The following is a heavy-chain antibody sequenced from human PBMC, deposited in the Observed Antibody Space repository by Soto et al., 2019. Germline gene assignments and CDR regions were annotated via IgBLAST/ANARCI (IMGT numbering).Heavy chain of an antibody. D-gene: IGHD2-21*01. CDR2: INAGNGNT. V-gene: IGHV1-3*05. CDR1: GYTFTNYA. J-gene: IGHJ4*02. Sequence: QVQLVQSGAEEKKPGASVKVSCKASGYTFTNYAMHWVRRAPGQRLEWMGWINAGNGNTKYSQKFQGRVTITRDTSASTGYMERSSLRSEDTAVYYWAGVWGLWVIDYWVQGTLVTVSS. CDR3: AGVWGLWVIDY.